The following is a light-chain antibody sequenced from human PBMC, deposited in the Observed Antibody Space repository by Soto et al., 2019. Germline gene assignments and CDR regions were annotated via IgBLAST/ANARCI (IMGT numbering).Light chain of an antibody. Sequence: EIVLTQSPGTLSLSPGERATLSCRASQSVSSSYLAWYRQKPGQAPRLLIYGASSRATGIPDRFSGSGSGTDFTLTIIRLGPEDFAVYYCQQYGSSPYTFGQGTKLEIK. CDR2: GAS. CDR3: QQYGSSPYT. J-gene: IGKJ2*01. V-gene: IGKV3-20*01. CDR1: QSVSSSY.